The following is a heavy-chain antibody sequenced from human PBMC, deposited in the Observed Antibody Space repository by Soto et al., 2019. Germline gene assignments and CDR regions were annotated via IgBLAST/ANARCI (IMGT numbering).Heavy chain of an antibody. Sequence: SETLSLTCTVSGGSISSGDYYWSWIRQPPGKGLEWIGYIYYSGSTYYNPSLKSRVTISVDTSKNQFSLKLSSVTAADTAVYYCARGEITMVRGVIRVLGFDSWGQGTLVTVSS. J-gene: IGHJ4*02. D-gene: IGHD3-10*01. CDR3: ARGEITMVRGVIRVLGFDS. CDR1: GGSISSGDYY. V-gene: IGHV4-30-4*01. CDR2: IYYSGST.